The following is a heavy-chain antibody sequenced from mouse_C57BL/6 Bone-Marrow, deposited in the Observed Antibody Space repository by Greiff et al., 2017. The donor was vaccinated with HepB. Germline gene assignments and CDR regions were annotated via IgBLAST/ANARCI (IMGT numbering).Heavy chain of an antibody. V-gene: IGHV1-69*01. CDR2: IDPSDSYT. D-gene: IGHD1-1*01. Sequence: QVQLQQPGAELVMPGASVKLSCKASGYTFTSYWMHWVKQRPGQGLEWIGEIDPSDSYTNYNQKFKGKSTLTVDKSSSTAYMQLSSRTSEDSAVYYCASHYYGSSYGYFDVWGTGTTVTVSS. CDR1: GYTFTSYW. CDR3: ASHYYGSSYGYFDV. J-gene: IGHJ1*03.